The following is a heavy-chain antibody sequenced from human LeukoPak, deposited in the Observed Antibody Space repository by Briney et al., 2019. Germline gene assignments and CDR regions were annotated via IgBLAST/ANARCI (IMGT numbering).Heavy chain of an antibody. CDR2: INHSGST. J-gene: IGHJ4*02. CDR3: ARGRGYYDILTGYFPFGY. D-gene: IGHD3-9*01. CDR1: GGSFSGYY. V-gene: IGHV4-34*01. Sequence: PSETLSLTCAVYGGSFSGYYWSWIRQPPGKGLEWIGKINHSGSTNYNPSLKSRVTISVDTSKNQFSLKLSSVTAADTAVYYCARGRGYYDILTGYFPFGYWGQGTLVTVSS.